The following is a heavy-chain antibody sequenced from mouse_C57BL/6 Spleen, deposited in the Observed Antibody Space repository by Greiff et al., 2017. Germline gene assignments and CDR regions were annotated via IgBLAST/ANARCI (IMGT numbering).Heavy chain of an antibody. J-gene: IGHJ2*01. CDR3: ARRTGDY. Sequence: QVQLQQSGAELARPGASVKLSCKASGYTFTSYGISWVKQRTGQGLEWIGEIYHRSGNTYYNEKFKGKATLTADKSSSTAYMELRSLTSEDSAVYFCARRTGDYWGQGTTLTVSS. CDR2: IYHRSGNT. CDR1: GYTFTSYG. V-gene: IGHV1-81*01.